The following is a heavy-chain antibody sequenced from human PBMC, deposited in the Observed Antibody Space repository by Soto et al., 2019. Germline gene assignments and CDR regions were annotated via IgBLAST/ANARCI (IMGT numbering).Heavy chain of an antibody. CDR1: GGSVTSSSYS. Sequence: PSETLSLTCTVSGGSVTSSSYSWGWIRQPPGKGLEWIGTIYYSENTYYNPSLMGRVTISVDTSKNQFSLKLTSVTAADTAVYYCARLNGYCISTNCHGYYGMDVWGQGTTVTVSS. CDR2: IYYSENT. V-gene: IGHV4-39*01. J-gene: IGHJ6*02. CDR3: ARLNGYCISTNCHGYYGMDV. D-gene: IGHD2-2*01.